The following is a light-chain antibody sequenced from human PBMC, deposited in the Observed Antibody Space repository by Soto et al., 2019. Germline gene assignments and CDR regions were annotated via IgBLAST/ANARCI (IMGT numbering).Light chain of an antibody. J-gene: IGKJ1*01. CDR2: GAS. CDR1: QSVSSSY. V-gene: IGKV3-20*01. CDR3: QQYGSSPPWT. Sequence: EIVLTQSPGTLSLSPGERATLSCRASQSVSSSYFAWYQQKPGQAPRLRIYGASSRATGIPDRFSGSGSGTDFTLTISSLEQEDFAVYYCQQYGSSPPWTFGQGTKLEIK.